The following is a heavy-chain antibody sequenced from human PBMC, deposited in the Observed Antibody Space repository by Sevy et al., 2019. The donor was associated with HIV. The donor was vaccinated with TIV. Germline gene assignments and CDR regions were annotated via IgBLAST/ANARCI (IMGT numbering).Heavy chain of an antibody. CDR3: AKDILGWAFDY. D-gene: IGHD3-3*01. CDR2: IHGGDDTT. V-gene: IGHV3-23*01. J-gene: IGHJ4*01. Sequence: GGSLRLSCAASGFGLNGNAMSWVRQAPGKGLEWVAAIHGGDDTTHYGDSVKGRFTISRDGFKNILYLQIDILRVEDTAVYYCAKDILGWAFDYWGHGTLVTVSS. CDR1: GFGLNGNA.